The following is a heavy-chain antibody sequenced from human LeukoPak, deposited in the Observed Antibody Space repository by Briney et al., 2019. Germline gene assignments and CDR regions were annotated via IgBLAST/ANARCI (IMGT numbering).Heavy chain of an antibody. CDR3: ATGTYYFGLNIFNI. Sequence: ASVKVSCKTSGYTFIGYYMHWVRQAPGQGLEWMGCINPDSGATKYAQKFQGRVTLTRDTSIRTAYMELRSLTSDDTALYYCATGTYYFGLNIFNIWGQGTMVTVSS. CDR2: INPDSGAT. V-gene: IGHV1-2*02. D-gene: IGHD3-10*01. J-gene: IGHJ3*02. CDR1: GYTFIGYY.